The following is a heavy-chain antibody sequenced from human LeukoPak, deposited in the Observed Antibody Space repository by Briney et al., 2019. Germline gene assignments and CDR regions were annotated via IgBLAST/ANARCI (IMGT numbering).Heavy chain of an antibody. D-gene: IGHD2-21*01. CDR3: AKDLFLWYFDL. J-gene: IGHJ2*01. CDR1: GFTFSSYG. V-gene: IGHV3-30*18. CDR2: ISYDGSNK. Sequence: PGGSLRPSCAASGFTFSSYGMHWVRQAPGKGLEWVAVISYDGSNKYYADSVKGRFTISRDNSKNTLYLQMNSLRAEDTAVYYCAKDLFLWYFDLWGRGTLVTVSS.